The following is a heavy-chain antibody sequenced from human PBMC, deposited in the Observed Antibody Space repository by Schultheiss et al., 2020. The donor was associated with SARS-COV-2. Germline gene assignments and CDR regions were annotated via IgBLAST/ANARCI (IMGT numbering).Heavy chain of an antibody. J-gene: IGHJ1*01. V-gene: IGHV6-1*01. CDR2: TYYRSKWYN. D-gene: IGHD2-8*01. CDR1: GDSVSSNSAA. CDR3: ARVGRDCSHGICYNAEYFQH. Sequence: SQTLSLTCAISGDSVSSNSAAWNWIRQSPSRGLEWLGRTYYRSKWYNDYAVSVKSRITINPDTSKNQFSLQLNSVTPEDTAVYYCARVGRDCSHGICYNAEYFQHWGQGTLVTVSS.